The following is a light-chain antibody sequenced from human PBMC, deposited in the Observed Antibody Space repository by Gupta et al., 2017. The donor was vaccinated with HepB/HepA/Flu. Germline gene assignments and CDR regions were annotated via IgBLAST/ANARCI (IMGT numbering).Light chain of an antibody. CDR1: QSVSSSY. CDR2: GAS. Sequence: ETVLTQSPGPLSLSTGERATLSCRASQSVSSSYLAWYQQKPGQAPRLLIYGASSRATGIPDRFSGSGSGTDFTLTISRLEPEDFAVYYCQQYGSSPPVTFGQGTKLEIK. J-gene: IGKJ2*01. V-gene: IGKV3-20*01. CDR3: QQYGSSPPVT.